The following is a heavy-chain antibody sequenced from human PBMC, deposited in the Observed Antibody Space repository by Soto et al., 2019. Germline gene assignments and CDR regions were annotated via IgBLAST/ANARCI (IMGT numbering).Heavy chain of an antibody. J-gene: IGHJ6*02. V-gene: IGHV3-30*18. Sequence: GGSLRLSCAASGFTFSSYGMHWVRQAPGKGLEWVAVISYDGSNKYYADSVKGRFTISRDNSKNTMYLPMNSLRAEDTAVYYCAKLTDSRRSIEAASLLYYYYGMDVWGQGTPATVSS. CDR2: ISYDGSNK. D-gene: IGHD6-13*01. CDR3: AKLTDSRRSIEAASLLYYYYGMDV. CDR1: GFTFSSYG.